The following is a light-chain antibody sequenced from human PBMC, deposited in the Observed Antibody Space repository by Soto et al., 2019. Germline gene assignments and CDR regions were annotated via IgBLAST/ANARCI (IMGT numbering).Light chain of an antibody. J-gene: IGKJ1*01. Sequence: EIVLTQSPGTLSLSAGERATLSCRASQSVSSSYLAWYQQKPGQAPRLLIYDASNRATGIPDRFSGSGSGTEFTLTISRLEPEDFTVYYCHHYETFGQGTKVDIK. CDR1: QSVSSSY. CDR2: DAS. V-gene: IGKV3-20*01. CDR3: HHYET.